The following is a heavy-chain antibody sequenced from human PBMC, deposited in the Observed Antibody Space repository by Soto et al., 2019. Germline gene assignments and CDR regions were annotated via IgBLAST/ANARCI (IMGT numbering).Heavy chain of an antibody. CDR2: ISYDGSNK. D-gene: IGHD3-10*01. CDR1: GFTFSSYA. Sequence: QVQLVESGGGVVQPGRSLRLSCAASGFTFSSYAMHWVRPAPGKGLEWVAVISYDGSNKYYADSVKGRFTISRDNSKNTLYLQMNSLRAEDSAVYYCARDREVLLWFGELMDNAFDYWGQGTLVTVSS. V-gene: IGHV3-30-3*01. J-gene: IGHJ4*02. CDR3: ARDREVLLWFGELMDNAFDY.